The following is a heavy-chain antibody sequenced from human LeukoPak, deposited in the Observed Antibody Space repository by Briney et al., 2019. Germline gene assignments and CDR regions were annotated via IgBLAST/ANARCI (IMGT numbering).Heavy chain of an antibody. CDR1: GFTFSSYG. V-gene: IGHV3-30*18. D-gene: IGHD3-10*01. J-gene: IGHJ4*02. CDR2: ISYDGSNK. CDR3: AKAIYGSGSSNEGY. Sequence: GGSLRLSCAASGFTFSSYGMHWVRQAPGKGLEWVAVISYDGSNKYYADSVKGRFTISRDNSKNTLYLQMNSLRAEDTAVYYCAKAIYGSGSSNEGYWGQGTLVTVSS.